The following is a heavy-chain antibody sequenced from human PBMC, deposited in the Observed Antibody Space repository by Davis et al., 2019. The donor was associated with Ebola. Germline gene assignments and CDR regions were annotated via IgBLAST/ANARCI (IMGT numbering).Heavy chain of an antibody. J-gene: IGHJ4*02. CDR2: IYYSGST. D-gene: IGHD2-15*01. CDR3: ATPLGLCSGGSCPLGY. Sequence: MPSETLSLTCTVSGGSISSYYWNWIRQPPGKGLEWIGYIYYSGSTNYNPSLKSRVTISVDTSKNQFSLKLSSVTAADTAVYYCATPLGLCSGGSCPLGYWGQGTLVTVSS. CDR1: GGSISSYY. V-gene: IGHV4-59*01.